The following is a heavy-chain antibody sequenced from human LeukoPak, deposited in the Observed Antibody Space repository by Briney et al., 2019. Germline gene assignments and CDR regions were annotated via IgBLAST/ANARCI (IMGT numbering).Heavy chain of an antibody. CDR2: IYYSGST. CDR1: GGSISSYC. V-gene: IGHV4-59*01. J-gene: IGHJ4*01. Sequence: SETLSLTCTVSGGSISSYCWSWIRQPPGKGLEWIGFIYYSGSTSYNPSLKSRFTISVDTSKNQFSRKLSSVTAADTAVYYCAFERLGRVDYWGQGTLVTVPS. CDR3: AFERLGRVDY. D-gene: IGHD1-1*01.